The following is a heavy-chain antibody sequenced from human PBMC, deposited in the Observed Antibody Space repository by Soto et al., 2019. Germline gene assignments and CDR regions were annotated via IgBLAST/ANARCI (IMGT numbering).Heavy chain of an antibody. V-gene: IGHV4-31*03. Sequence: QVQLQESGPGLVKPSQTLSLTCTVSGGSISSGGYYWSWIRQHPGKGLEWIGYIYYSGSTYYNPSLKSRVTISVDTSKNQFSLKLSSVTAADTAVYYCARVKVMVAATPGRYYFDYWGQGTLVTVSS. J-gene: IGHJ4*02. D-gene: IGHD2-15*01. CDR2: IYYSGST. CDR1: GGSISSGGYY. CDR3: ARVKVMVAATPGRYYFDY.